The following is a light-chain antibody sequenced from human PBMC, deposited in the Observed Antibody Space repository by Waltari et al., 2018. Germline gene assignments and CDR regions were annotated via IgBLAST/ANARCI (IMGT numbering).Light chain of an antibody. Sequence: SYELTQPPSVSVSPGQTARITCSGDVLLKQYAYWYQQKPSQAPVLVIYKDRERPSGMPERFSGSSSGTTVTLTISGVQAEDEADYYCQSADSSGTYVVFGGGTKLTVL. V-gene: IGLV3-25*03. J-gene: IGLJ2*01. CDR3: QSADSSGTYVV. CDR1: VLLKQY. CDR2: KDR.